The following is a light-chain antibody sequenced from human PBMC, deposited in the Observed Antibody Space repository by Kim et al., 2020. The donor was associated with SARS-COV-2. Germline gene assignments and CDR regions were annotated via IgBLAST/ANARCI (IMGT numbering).Light chain of an antibody. J-gene: IGLJ2*01. CDR1: NIGSNS. CDR3: PVWDDGSDHWV. V-gene: IGLV3-21*02. CDR2: DDN. Sequence: PGDTVCMYWGRYNIGSNSVNWYQQQPGTAPVLLIYDDNDRPSGIPERFSGSNSGNTATLTISGVEAGDEGDYYCPVWDDGSDHWVFGGGTQLTVL.